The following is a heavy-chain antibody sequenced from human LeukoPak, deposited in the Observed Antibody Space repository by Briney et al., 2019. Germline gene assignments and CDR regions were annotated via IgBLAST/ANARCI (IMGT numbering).Heavy chain of an antibody. CDR2: ISYDGSNK. CDR3: ARVDSATGTFDY. D-gene: IGHD1-1*01. V-gene: IGHV3-30*03. J-gene: IGHJ4*02. Sequence: PGGSLRLSCAASGFSFRNYGMHWVRQAPGKGLEWVAVISYDGSNKYYADSVKGRFTISRDNSKNTLYLQMNSLRAEDTAVYYCARVDSATGTFDYWGQGTLVTVSS. CDR1: GFSFRNYG.